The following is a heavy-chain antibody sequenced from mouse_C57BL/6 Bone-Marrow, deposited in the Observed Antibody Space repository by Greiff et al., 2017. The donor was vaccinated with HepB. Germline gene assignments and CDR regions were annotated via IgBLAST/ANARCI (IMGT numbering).Heavy chain of an antibody. Sequence: VHVKQSGAELVRPGASVKLSCTASGFNIKDDYMHWVKQRPEQGLEWIGWIDPENGDTEYASKFQGKATITADTSSNTAYLQLSSLTSEDTAVYYCTTPDYDSNYYAMDYWGQGTSVTVSS. J-gene: IGHJ4*01. D-gene: IGHD2-5*01. V-gene: IGHV14-4*01. CDR1: GFNIKDDY. CDR3: TTPDYDSNYYAMDY. CDR2: IDPENGDT.